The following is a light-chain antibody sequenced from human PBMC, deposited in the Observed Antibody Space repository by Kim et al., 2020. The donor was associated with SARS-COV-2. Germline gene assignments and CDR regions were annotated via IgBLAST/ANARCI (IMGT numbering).Light chain of an antibody. J-gene: IGLJ3*02. CDR3: MIWHSSAWV. Sequence: LTCSLRSGINVGTSRSYWYQQKPGSPPQYLLRYKSDSDKQQGSGVPSRFSGSKDASANAGILLISGLQSEDEADFYCMIWHSSAWVFGGGTQLTVL. CDR1: SGINVGTSR. CDR2: YKSDSDK. V-gene: IGLV5-45*02.